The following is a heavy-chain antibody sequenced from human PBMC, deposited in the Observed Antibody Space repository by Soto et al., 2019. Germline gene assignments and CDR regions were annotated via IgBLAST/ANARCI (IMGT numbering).Heavy chain of an antibody. Sequence: EVQLVESGGGLVRPGGSLRLSCVGSGFTFSNFGMNWVRQAPGKGLEWVSSVSSGSSYIYYADSVKGRFTISRDNDKNSLSLQMKSLRAEDTAVYYCARDPGSGLEYFQHWGQGTLVTVSS. D-gene: IGHD6-19*01. CDR1: GFTFSNFG. V-gene: IGHV3-21*02. J-gene: IGHJ1*01. CDR2: VSSGSSYI. CDR3: ARDPGSGLEYFQH.